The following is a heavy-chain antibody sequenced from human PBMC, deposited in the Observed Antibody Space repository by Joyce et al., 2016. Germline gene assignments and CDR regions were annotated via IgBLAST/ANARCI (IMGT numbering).Heavy chain of an antibody. Sequence: QVHLVQSGAEVKKPGASVKLSCLSSGLSLNNYYVHWVRQAPGQGLEWLGNINPTGRSTRTGQDLQDRMTITRDSSTRTVYMELRGLTSEDTAFYYCARDGPVEFSSSFFLDIWGLGTLVSVSS. J-gene: IGHJ4*02. CDR2: INPTGRST. CDR1: GLSLNNYY. V-gene: IGHV1-46*02. CDR3: ARDGPVEFSSSFFLDI. D-gene: IGHD3-10*01.